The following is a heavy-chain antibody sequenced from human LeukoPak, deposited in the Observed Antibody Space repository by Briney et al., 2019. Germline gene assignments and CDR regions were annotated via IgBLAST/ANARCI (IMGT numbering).Heavy chain of an antibody. D-gene: IGHD2-2*01. V-gene: IGHV3-33*01. J-gene: IGHJ4*02. CDR1: GFPFSSYG. CDR2: IWVDARNE. CDR3: TRDFCSSPSCYDY. Sequence: GGSLRLSFAASGFPFSSYGMYWVRQAPGKGVGGGAGIWVDARNEHYADSVKGRFTISRDNSKNALYLQMDSLRADDTAVYYCTRDFCSSPSCYDYWGQGTLVTVSS.